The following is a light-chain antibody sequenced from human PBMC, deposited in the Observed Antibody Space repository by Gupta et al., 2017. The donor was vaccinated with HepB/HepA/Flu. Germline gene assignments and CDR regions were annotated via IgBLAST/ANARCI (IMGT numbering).Light chain of an antibody. Sequence: EIVLTPSPGTLSLPPGARATLSCRASQSVSSSYLAWYQHKPGQAPRLLIYGASSRATGTPDTSRDGRSASDFTLTISRLVLENFAVYYCHEDGSSPWRFGQGTKVEIK. V-gene: IGKV3-20*01. J-gene: IGKJ2*04. CDR1: QSVSSSY. CDR3: HEDGSSPWR. CDR2: GAS.